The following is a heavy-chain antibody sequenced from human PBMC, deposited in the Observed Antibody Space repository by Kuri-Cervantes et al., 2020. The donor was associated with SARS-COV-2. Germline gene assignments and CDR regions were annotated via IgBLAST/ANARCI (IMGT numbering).Heavy chain of an antibody. D-gene: IGHD2/OR15-2a*01. CDR2: INGDGTVI. J-gene: IGHJ4*02. CDR3: ANDPNRIHY. CDR1: GFSFNDQY. V-gene: IGHV3-11*01. Sequence: GESLKISCAVSGFSFNDQYMSWIRQAPGKGLEWVSHINGDGTVIEYADSVKGRFIISRGNAKKSLYLQMNSLRAEDTAVYYCANDPNRIHYWGQGALVTVSS.